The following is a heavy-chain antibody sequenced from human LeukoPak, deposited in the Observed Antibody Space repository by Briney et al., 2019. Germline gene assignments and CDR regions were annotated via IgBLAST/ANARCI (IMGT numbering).Heavy chain of an antibody. CDR2: IYTSGST. Sequence: SETLSRTGTVSGGSSSNYYWSWIRQPPGKGLEGIGYIYTSGSTNYNTSLKSRATISVDTSKNQFSLKLSSVTAADPAVYYCATGGTWDLLKYWGQGTLVTVSS. J-gene: IGHJ4*01. D-gene: IGHD3-16*01. V-gene: IGHV4-4*09. CDR3: ATGGTWDLLKY. CDR1: GGSSSNYY.